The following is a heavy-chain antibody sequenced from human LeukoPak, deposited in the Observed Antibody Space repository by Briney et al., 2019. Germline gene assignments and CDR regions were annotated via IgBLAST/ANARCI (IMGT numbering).Heavy chain of an antibody. Sequence: GGSLRLSCAVSGLTVSSSHMSWVRQAPGKGLEWVSVIYSGGGTYYAASVKGRFTISRDNSKNTVSLQMNSLRAEDTAVYYCARVDHYYDGSGYYGAFDYWGQGTLVTVSS. J-gene: IGHJ4*02. D-gene: IGHD3-22*01. CDR2: IYSGGGT. CDR1: GLTVSSSH. V-gene: IGHV3-66*01. CDR3: ARVDHYYDGSGYYGAFDY.